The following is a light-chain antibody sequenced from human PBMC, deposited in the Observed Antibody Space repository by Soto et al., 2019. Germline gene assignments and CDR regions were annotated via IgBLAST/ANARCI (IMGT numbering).Light chain of an antibody. J-gene: IGKJ1*01. CDR2: GAS. CDR1: QSISTW. CDR3: QQSYSTTWT. Sequence: DIQMTQSPSTLSASVGDRVTITCRASQSISTWLTWYQQKPGKAPKLLIYGASSLQSGVPSRFSGSGSETDFTLTISSLQPEHFATYSCQQSYSTTWTFGQGTKVDI. V-gene: IGKV1-39*01.